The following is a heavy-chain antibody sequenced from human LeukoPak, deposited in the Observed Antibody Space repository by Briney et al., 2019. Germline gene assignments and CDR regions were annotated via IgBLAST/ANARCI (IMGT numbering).Heavy chain of an antibody. D-gene: IGHD2-2*01. Sequence: PGGSLRLSCAASGFTFSSYAMSWVRQAPGKGLEWVSAISGSGGSTYYADSVKGRFTISRDNSKNTLYLQMNRLRAEDTAVYYCAKPIVVVGTYYFDYWGQGTLVTVSS. CDR3: AKPIVVVGTYYFDY. V-gene: IGHV3-23*01. CDR2: ISGSGGST. CDR1: GFTFSSYA. J-gene: IGHJ4*02.